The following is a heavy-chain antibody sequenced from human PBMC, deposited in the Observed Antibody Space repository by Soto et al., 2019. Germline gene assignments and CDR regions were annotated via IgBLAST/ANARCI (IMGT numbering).Heavy chain of an antibody. J-gene: IGHJ3*02. CDR1: GYTFTSYA. CDR2: INAGNGNT. V-gene: IGHV1-3*01. CDR3: ARNTGLGMPGELHDAFDI. D-gene: IGHD1-26*01. Sequence: ASVKVSCKASGYTFTSYAMHWVRQAPGQRLEWMGWINAGNGNTKYSQKFQGRVTITRDTSASTAYMELSSLRSEDTAVYYCARNTGLGMPGELHDAFDIWGQGTMVTVSS.